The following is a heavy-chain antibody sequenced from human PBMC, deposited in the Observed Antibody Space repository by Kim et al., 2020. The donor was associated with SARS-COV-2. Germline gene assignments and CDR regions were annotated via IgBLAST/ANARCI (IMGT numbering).Heavy chain of an antibody. CDR1: GGSISSGDYY. V-gene: IGHV4-30-4*01. CDR3: ARGSLMITFGGVIT. CDR2: IYYSGST. Sequence: SETLSLTCTVSGGSISSGDYYWSWIRQPPGKGLEWIGYIYYSGSTYYNPSLKSRVTISVDTSKNQFSLKLSSVTAADTAVYYCARGSLMITFGGVITWGQGTLVTVSS. D-gene: IGHD3-16*02. J-gene: IGHJ5*02.